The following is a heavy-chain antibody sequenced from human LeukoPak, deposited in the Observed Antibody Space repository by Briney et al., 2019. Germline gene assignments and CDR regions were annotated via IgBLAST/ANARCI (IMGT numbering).Heavy chain of an antibody. CDR1: GFTFSSYS. J-gene: IGHJ4*02. Sequence: GGSLRLSCAASGFTFSSYSMNWVRQAPGKGLEWVSYISSSSDNKYYADSVRGRFTISRDNAKNSVYLQINSLRAEDTAIYYCARRGYSDSSGYAYWGQGTLVTVSS. V-gene: IGHV3-48*01. CDR3: ARRGYSDSSGYAY. D-gene: IGHD3-22*01. CDR2: ISSSSDNK.